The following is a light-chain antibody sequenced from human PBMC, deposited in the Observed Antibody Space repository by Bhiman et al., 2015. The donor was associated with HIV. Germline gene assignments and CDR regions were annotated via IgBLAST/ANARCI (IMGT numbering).Light chain of an antibody. Sequence: QSVLTQPPSVSGAPGQRVTISCTGSSSNIGAGYDVHWYQQLPGTAPKLLIYGNSNRPSGVPERFSGSRSGTSASLAIAGLQAEDEAEYFCSSYGRNNNRMLFGGGTKVTVL. J-gene: IGLJ3*02. V-gene: IGLV1-40*01. CDR2: GNS. CDR1: SSNIGAGYD. CDR3: SSYGRNNNRML.